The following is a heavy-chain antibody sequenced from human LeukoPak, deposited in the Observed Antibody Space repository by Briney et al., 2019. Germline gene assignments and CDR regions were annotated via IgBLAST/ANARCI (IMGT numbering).Heavy chain of an antibody. J-gene: IGHJ6*03. CDR2: ISGSGGST. CDR3: AKGRELPRDYYYYMDV. V-gene: IGHV3-23*01. Sequence: GGSLRLSCAASGFTFSSYGMSWVRQAPGKGLEWVSAISGSGGSTYYADSVKGRFTMSRDNSKNTLYLQMNSLRAEDTAVYYCAKGRELPRDYYYYMDVWGKGTTVTISS. D-gene: IGHD1-26*01. CDR1: GFTFSSYG.